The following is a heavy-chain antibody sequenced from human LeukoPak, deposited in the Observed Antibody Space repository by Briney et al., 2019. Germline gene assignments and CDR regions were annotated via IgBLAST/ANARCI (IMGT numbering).Heavy chain of an antibody. J-gene: IGHJ3*02. D-gene: IGHD4-17*01. CDR3: ASDDYGAFDI. Sequence: PGGSLRLSCAASGFTFSGSAMHWVRQASGKGLEWVGRIRSKANSYATAYAASVKGRFTISRDNAKNSLYLQVNSLRAEDTAVYYCASDDYGAFDIWGQGTMVTVSS. V-gene: IGHV3-73*01. CDR2: IRSKANSYAT. CDR1: GFTFSGSA.